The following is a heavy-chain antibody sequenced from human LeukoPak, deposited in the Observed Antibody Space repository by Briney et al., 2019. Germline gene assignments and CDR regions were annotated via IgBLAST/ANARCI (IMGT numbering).Heavy chain of an antibody. CDR1: RFMFSSYS. V-gene: IGHV3-48*04. CDR3: VREASSSGDLDY. CDR2: ISSGGSSI. Sequence: GGSLRLSCAASRFMFSSYSMNWIRQAPGKGLEWLSYISSGGSSIYYADSVKGRFIISRDNAKNSVYLQMSSLRAEDTAVYYCVREASSSGDLDYWGQGTLVTVSS. J-gene: IGHJ4*02. D-gene: IGHD6-13*01.